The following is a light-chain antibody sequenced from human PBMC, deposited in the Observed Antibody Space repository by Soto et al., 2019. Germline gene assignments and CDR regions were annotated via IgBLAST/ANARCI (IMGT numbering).Light chain of an antibody. V-gene: IGKV1-39*01. CDR2: AAS. CDR1: QSIANY. J-gene: IGKJ5*01. Sequence: DIQMTQSPSSLSASVGDRVTITCRASQSIANYLNWYQQKPGKAPKLLIFAASTLQSGVPSKFSGSGFGTDFTLTISSLQTEDFATYYCQQNYSPPPITCGQGTRLEIK. CDR3: QQNYSPPPIT.